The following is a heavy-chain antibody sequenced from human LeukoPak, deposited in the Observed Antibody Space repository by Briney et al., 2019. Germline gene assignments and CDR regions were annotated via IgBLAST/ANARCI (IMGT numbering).Heavy chain of an antibody. J-gene: IGHJ4*02. CDR1: GFTFSYYA. CDR3: AKGVNTIFGVVIESFEY. D-gene: IGHD3-3*01. CDR2: ISGSGDST. V-gene: IGHV3-23*01. Sequence: PGGSLRLSCAASGFTFSYYAMSWVRQAPGKGLEWVSGISGSGDSTYYADSVKGRFTISRDNSKNTIYLQMNSLRAEDTAVYYCAKGVNTIFGVVIESFEYWGQGTLVTVSS.